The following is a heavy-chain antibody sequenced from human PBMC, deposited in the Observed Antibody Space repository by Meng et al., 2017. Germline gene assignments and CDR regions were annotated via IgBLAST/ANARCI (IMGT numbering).Heavy chain of an antibody. D-gene: IGHD5-12*01. CDR1: GFTFSSYA. J-gene: IGHJ3*02. V-gene: IGHV4-39*07. Sequence: GSLRLSCAASGFTFSSYAMHWVRQPPGKGLEWIGSIYYSGSTYYNPSLKSRVTISVDTSKNQFSLKLSSVTAADTAVYYCASGDIVATKFAFDIWGQGTMVTVSS. CDR2: IYYSGST. CDR3: ASGDIVATKFAFDI.